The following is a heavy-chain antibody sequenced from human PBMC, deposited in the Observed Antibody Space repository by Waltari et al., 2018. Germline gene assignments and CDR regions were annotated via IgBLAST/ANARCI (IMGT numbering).Heavy chain of an antibody. J-gene: IGHJ4*02. CDR3: AKEDTIFGVVITFDY. Sequence: EVQLLESGGGLVQPGGSLRLSCAASGFTFSSYAMSWVRQAPGKGLEWVSAISGRGGSTCAADSVQGRFTISRDNSKNTLYLQMNSLRAEDTAVYYCAKEDTIFGVVITFDYWGQGTLVTVSS. D-gene: IGHD3-3*01. V-gene: IGHV3-23*01. CDR1: GFTFSSYA. CDR2: ISGRGGST.